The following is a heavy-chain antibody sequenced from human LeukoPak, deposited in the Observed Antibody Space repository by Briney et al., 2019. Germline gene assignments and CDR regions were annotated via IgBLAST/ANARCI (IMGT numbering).Heavy chain of an antibody. CDR2: MWYDGSNK. CDR3: ARDGAAAAPEIYNYYYLDV. CDR1: GFTVSSNY. D-gene: IGHD6-13*01. J-gene: IGHJ6*03. V-gene: IGHV3-33*08. Sequence: GGSLRLSCAASGFTVSSNYMSWVRQAPGKGLEWVAEMWYDGSNKYYADSVKGRFIISRDNSKNTLYLQINSLSAEDTAVYYCARDGAAAAPEIYNYYYLDVWGKGTTVTVSS.